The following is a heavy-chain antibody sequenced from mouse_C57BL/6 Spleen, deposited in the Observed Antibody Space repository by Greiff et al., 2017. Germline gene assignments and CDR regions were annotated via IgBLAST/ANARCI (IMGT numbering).Heavy chain of an antibody. V-gene: IGHV5-2*01. CDR1: EYEFPSHD. CDR3: SRHGGYYGVDY. Sequence: EVKLVESGGGLVQPGESLKLSCESTEYEFPSHDMSWVRKTPEKRLELVAAINSDGGSTYYPDNMERRFIISRDKTKKTLYLQMSSLRSEDAALYYCSRHGGYYGVDYWGQGTSVTVSS. CDR2: INSDGGST. J-gene: IGHJ4*01. D-gene: IGHD2-3*01.